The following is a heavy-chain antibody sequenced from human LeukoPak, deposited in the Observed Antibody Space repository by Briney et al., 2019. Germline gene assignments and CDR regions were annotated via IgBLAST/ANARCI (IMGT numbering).Heavy chain of an antibody. Sequence: NSAEPLTLLCGLYVGPFCRFHGRWTPQSPGKGRECLGDINHSGSTNYNPSLKSRVTISVDTSKNQFSLKLSSVTAADTAVYYCARAFRRCPHYYYYYMDVWGKGTTVTVSS. CDR1: VGPFCRFH. J-gene: IGHJ6*03. V-gene: IGHV4-34*01. D-gene: IGHD3-10*01. CDR2: INHSGST. CDR3: ARAFRRCPHYYYYYMDV.